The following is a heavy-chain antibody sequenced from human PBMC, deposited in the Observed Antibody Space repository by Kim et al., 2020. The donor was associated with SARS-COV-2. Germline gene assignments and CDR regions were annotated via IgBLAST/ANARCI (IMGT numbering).Heavy chain of an antibody. J-gene: IGHJ4*02. V-gene: IGHV3-30-3*01. CDR2: ISYDGSNK. Sequence: GGSLRLSCAASGFTFSSYAMHWVRQAPGKGLEWVAVISYDGSNKYYADSVKGRFTISRDNSKNTLYLQMNSLRAEDTAVYYCARVEVVGVYPTEGPEDWGQGTLVTVSS. D-gene: IGHD6-6*01. CDR1: GFTFSSYA. CDR3: ARVEVVGVYPTEGPED.